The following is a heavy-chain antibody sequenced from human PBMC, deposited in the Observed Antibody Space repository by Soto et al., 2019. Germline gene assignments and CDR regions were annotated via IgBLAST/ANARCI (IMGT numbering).Heavy chain of an antibody. CDR3: GGGAMTGTTAGHYFSPGMEV. Sequence: QVQLVQSGAEVKKPGSSVKVSCKTSGGTFSTYAISWVRQAPGQGLEWLGGISPIFETPHYAQKFQGRVTITADQSTSTAYMELTSLRSEDTAMYYCGGGAMTGTTAGHYFSPGMEVWGQANTVTVSS. J-gene: IGHJ6*02. D-gene: IGHD1-7*01. CDR2: ISPIFETP. CDR1: GGTFSTYA. V-gene: IGHV1-69*01.